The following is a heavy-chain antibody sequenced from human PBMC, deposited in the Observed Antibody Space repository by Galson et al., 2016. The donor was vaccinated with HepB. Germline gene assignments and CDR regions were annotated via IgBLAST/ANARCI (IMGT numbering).Heavy chain of an antibody. J-gene: IGHJ4*02. CDR2: TYYRSKWSN. CDR1: WDSVSSNSAA. CDR3: VREQIIPSAGGGNYFDS. Sequence: CAISWDSVSSNSAAWNWVRQSPSRGLEWLGRTYYRSKWSNEYEESLKGRLAINPDTTKNQFSLHLTSLTPEDTAVYYCVREQIIPSAGGGNYFDSWGQGTLVTVSS. V-gene: IGHV6-1*01. D-gene: IGHD3-3*01.